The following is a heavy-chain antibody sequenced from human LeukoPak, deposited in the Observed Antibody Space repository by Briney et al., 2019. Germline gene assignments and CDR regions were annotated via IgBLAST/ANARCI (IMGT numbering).Heavy chain of an antibody. CDR3: ARGIYDYVWGSLYYFDY. CDR2: ISGSGGST. V-gene: IGHV3-23*01. Sequence: PGGSLRLSCAASGFTFSSYAMSWVRQAPGKGLEWVSAISGSGGSTYYADSVKGRFTISRDNSKNTLYLQMNSLRAEDTAVYYCARGIYDYVWGSLYYFDYWGQGTLVTVSS. D-gene: IGHD3-16*01. J-gene: IGHJ4*02. CDR1: GFTFSSYA.